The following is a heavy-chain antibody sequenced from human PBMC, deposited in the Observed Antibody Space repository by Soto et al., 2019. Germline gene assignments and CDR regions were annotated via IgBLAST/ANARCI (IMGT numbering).Heavy chain of an antibody. J-gene: IGHJ5*02. CDR2: IYHGGST. V-gene: IGHV4-38-2*02. Sequence: SETLSLTCAVSGYSINSGSYWCWIRQPPGKGLEWIGTIYHGGSTYYNPSLRSRVAISVDTSKNQFSLKLSSVTAADTAVYYCARDLNLGDLGWFEPWGQGTLVTVSS. CDR1: GYSINSGSY. CDR3: ARDLNLGDLGWFEP. D-gene: IGHD1-26*01.